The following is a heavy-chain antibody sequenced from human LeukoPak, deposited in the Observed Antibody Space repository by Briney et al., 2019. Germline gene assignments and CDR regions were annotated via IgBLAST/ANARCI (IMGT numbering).Heavy chain of an antibody. J-gene: IGHJ6*02. D-gene: IGHD6-13*01. CDR1: GYTFTSYD. Sequence: GASVKVSCKASGYTFTSYDINWVRQATGQGLEWMGWMNPNSGNTGYAQKFQGRVTITRNTSISTAYMELSSLRSDDTAVYYCARGRIAAAGNYYYYYGMDVWGQGTTVTVSS. V-gene: IGHV1-8*03. CDR2: MNPNSGNT. CDR3: ARGRIAAAGNYYYYYGMDV.